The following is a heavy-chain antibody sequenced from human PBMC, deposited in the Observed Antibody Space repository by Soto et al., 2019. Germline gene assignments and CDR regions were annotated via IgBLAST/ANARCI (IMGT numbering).Heavy chain of an antibody. V-gene: IGHV1-46*01. D-gene: IGHD2-15*01. CDR1: GDTFTSYY. Sequence: QVQLVQSGAEVKKPGASVKISCKASGDTFTSYYMHWVRQAPGQGLEWMGIINPSGGTSYAQKFPGRVTMTSDTSTSTVYLELSSLRSEDTAVYYWARVYCSGGSCYGSDYWGQGTLVTVSS. CDR3: ARVYCSGGSCYGSDY. CDR2: INPSGGT. J-gene: IGHJ4*02.